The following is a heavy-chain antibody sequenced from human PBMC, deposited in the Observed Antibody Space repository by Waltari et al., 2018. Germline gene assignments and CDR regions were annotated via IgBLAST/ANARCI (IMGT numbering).Heavy chain of an antibody. V-gene: IGHV3-48*04. CDR2: INGGGDTI. J-gene: IGHJ2*01. CDR1: GFSVTSSY. CDR3: VGIRGGFWFFDL. Sequence: EVEVVESGGDLIQPGGSLRLSCVVSGFSVTSSYMSWVRQAPGKGLEWISYINGGGDTIYYADSVKGRFTISRDNGRDSVSLQMNSLITDDTAVYYCVGIRGGFWFFDLWGRGTMVAVSS. D-gene: IGHD3-10*01.